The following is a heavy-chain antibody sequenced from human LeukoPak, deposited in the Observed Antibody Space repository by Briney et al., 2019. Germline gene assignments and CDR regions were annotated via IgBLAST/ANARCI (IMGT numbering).Heavy chain of an antibody. Sequence: SETLSLTCDVSGASISGYWWSWIRQPAGKGLERIGRMYTDGDTNYNPALKSRVTVSVDTSKDQFSLKLSSVTAADTAVYYCASERRAYYFFMDVWGKGTTVTVSS. J-gene: IGHJ6*03. D-gene: IGHD1-1*01. CDR2: MYTDGDT. CDR3: ASERRAYYFFMDV. V-gene: IGHV4-4*07. CDR1: GASISGYW.